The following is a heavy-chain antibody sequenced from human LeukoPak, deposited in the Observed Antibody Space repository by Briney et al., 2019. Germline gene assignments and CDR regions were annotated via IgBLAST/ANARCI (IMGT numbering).Heavy chain of an antibody. CDR2: ISAYNGNT. D-gene: IGHD2-2*02. J-gene: IGHJ6*03. CDR3: ARDTYIVVVPAAIPSWYYYMDV. V-gene: IGHV1-18*01. CDR1: GYTFTSYG. Sequence: ASVKVSCKASGYTFTSYGISWVRQAPGQGLEWMGWISAYNGNTNYAQKLQGGVTMTTDTSTSTAYMELRSLRSDDTAVYYCARDTYIVVVPAAIPSWYYYMDVWGKGTTVTVSS.